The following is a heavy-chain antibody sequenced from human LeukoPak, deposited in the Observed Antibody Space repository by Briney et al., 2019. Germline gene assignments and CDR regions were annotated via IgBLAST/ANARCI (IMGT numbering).Heavy chain of an antibody. V-gene: IGHV3-23*01. Sequence: GGSLRLSCAASGFTFSSYAMSWVRQAPGKGLEWVSGISGSGGSTYYAGSVKGRFTISRDNSKNTLYLQMNSLRAEDTAVYYCAKPQEGNPSYGDYNYWGQGTLVTVSS. D-gene: IGHD4-17*01. CDR1: GFTFSSYA. CDR3: AKPQEGNPSYGDYNY. J-gene: IGHJ4*02. CDR2: ISGSGGST.